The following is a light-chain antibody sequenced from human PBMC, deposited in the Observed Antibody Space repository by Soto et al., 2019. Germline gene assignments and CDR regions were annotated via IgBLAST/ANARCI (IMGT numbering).Light chain of an antibody. Sequence: QSVMTQPPSVSAAPGQRVTISGSGSSSNIGGNSVSWYQQLPGTAPKLLIYADDKRPSGIPDRFSGSKSGTSATLGITGFQTGDEADYYCGSWDSSLSAYVFGTGTQVTVL. CDR1: SSNIGGNS. J-gene: IGLJ1*01. V-gene: IGLV1-51*01. CDR3: GSWDSSLSAYV. CDR2: ADD.